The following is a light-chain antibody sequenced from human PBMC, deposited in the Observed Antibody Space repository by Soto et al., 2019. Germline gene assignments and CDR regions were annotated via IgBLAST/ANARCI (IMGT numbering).Light chain of an antibody. CDR3: QQSHTNPLT. CDR1: QGISSY. CDR2: AAS. V-gene: IGKV1D-8*03. Sequence: VIWMTQSPSLLSASTGDIVTISFRVSQGISSYLAWYQQKPGKAPELLIYAASTLQSGVPSRFSGGGYGTEFTLTISSLQLEDFATYYCQQSHTNPLTFGGGTKVDIK. J-gene: IGKJ4*01.